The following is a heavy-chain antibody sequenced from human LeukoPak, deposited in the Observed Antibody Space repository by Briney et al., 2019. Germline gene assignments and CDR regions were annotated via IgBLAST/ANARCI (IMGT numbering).Heavy chain of an antibody. D-gene: IGHD4-17*01. V-gene: IGHV3-23*01. Sequence: GGSLRLSCAASGNYWMHWVRQAPGKGLEWVSAISGSGGSTYYADSVKGRFTISRDNSKNTLYLQMNSLRAEDTAVYYCAKVALREGYFDYWGQGTLVTVSS. J-gene: IGHJ4*02. CDR1: GNYW. CDR3: AKVALREGYFDY. CDR2: ISGSGGST.